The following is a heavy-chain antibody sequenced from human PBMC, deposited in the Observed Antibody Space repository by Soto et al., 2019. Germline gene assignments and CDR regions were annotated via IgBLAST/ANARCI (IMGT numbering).Heavy chain of an antibody. CDR3: ARTNCSSTTCYANDAFDI. CDR2: IHPGDSDS. D-gene: IGHD2-2*01. V-gene: IGHV5-51*03. Sequence: EVQLVQSGAEVKKPGESLKISCQGSGYTFTSYWIGWVRQMPGKGLEWMGIIHPGDSDSRYSPSFQGQVTISVDKSITTAYLQWSSLKASDTAMYYCARTNCSSTTCYANDAFDIWGQGTMVTVSS. CDR1: GYTFTSYW. J-gene: IGHJ3*02.